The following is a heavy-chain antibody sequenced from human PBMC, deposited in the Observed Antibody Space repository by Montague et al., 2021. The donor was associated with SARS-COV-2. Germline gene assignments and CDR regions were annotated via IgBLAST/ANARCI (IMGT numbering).Heavy chain of an antibody. J-gene: IGHJ4*02. V-gene: IGHV4-39*01. CDR3: ARLLAATGHFDF. Sequence: SETLSLTCTVSGGSINTPNHYWGWIRQLPGKGLEWVGSMSYSGSPYYNPSLRRRLTISVDTSKNQFSLRLSSVTAADTAVYCCARLLAATGHFDFWGQGTLVTVSS. CDR1: GGSINTPNHY. CDR2: MSYSGSP. D-gene: IGHD6-13*01.